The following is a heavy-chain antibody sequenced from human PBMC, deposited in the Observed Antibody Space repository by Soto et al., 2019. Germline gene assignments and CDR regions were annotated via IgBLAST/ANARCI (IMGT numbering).Heavy chain of an antibody. D-gene: IGHD3-3*01. J-gene: IGHJ6*02. CDR2: ISGSGGST. CDR1: GFTFSSYA. V-gene: IGHV3-23*01. CDR3: AKDEGFLEWLTSGGMDV. Sequence: GGSLRLSCAASGFTFSSYAMSWVRQAPGKGLEWVSAISGSGGSTYYADSVKGRFTISRDNSKNTLYLQMNSLRAEDTAVYYCAKDEGFLEWLTSGGMDVWGQGTTVTVSS.